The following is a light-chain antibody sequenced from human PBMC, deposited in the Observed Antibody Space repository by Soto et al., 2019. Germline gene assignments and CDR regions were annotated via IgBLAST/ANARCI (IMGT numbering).Light chain of an antibody. CDR1: GSNIGAGYE. V-gene: IGLV1-40*01. CDR3: QSYDSGLSAVL. J-gene: IGLJ2*01. Sequence: QSVLAHPPSVSGAPGQSVTISCTGSGSNIGAGYEVHWYQHLPGRAPKLLIYANSDRPSGVPDRFFGSRSGTSASLAITRLQAEDEADYYCQSYDSGLSAVLFGGGTKVTVL. CDR2: ANS.